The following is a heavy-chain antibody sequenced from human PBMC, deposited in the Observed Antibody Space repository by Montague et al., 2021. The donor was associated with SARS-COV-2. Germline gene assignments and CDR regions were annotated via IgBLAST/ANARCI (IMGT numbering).Heavy chain of an antibody. D-gene: IGHD2-15*01. CDR3: SRNPPGSALVEY. V-gene: IGHV4-59*08. CDR1: GGSISPYY. Sequence: SETLSLTCTVSGGSISPYYWYWFRQPPAKGLEWIGYIHFSGSTNXXHSLNSRGAISLDSSENQYSLKLSSVTAAAAAVYYCSRNPPGSALVEYWGQGILVTVSS. J-gene: IGHJ4*02. CDR2: IHFSGST.